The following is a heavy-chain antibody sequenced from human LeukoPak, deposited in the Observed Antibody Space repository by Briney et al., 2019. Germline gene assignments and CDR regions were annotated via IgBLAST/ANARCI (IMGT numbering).Heavy chain of an antibody. CDR2: IYYSGST. CDR1: GGSISSYY. J-gene: IGHJ6*03. Sequence: KPSETLSLTCTVSGGSISSYYWSWIRQPPGKGLEWIGYIYYSGSTNYNPSLKSRVTISVDTSKNQFSLKLSSVTAADTAVYYCASLKNPYYYYYMDVWGKGTTVTVSS. V-gene: IGHV4-59*01. CDR3: ASLKNPYYYYYMDV.